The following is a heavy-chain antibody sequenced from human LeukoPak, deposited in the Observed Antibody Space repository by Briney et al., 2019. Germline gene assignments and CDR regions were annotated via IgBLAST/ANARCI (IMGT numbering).Heavy chain of an antibody. J-gene: IGHJ4*02. Sequence: GESLKISCAASGFTFSSYSMNWVRQAPGKGLEWVSYISSSSTYIYYADSVKGRFTISRDNAKNSLYLQMNSLRAEDTAVYYCAREIVGGTSYWGQGTLVTVSS. CDR1: GFTFSSYS. D-gene: IGHD1-26*01. V-gene: IGHV3-21*01. CDR2: ISSSSTYI. CDR3: AREIVGGTSY.